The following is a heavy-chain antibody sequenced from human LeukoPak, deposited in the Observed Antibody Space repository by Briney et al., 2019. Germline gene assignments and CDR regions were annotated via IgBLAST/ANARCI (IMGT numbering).Heavy chain of an antibody. CDR1: EFTFSSHA. CDR2: ISSASGFI. J-gene: IGHJ4*02. D-gene: IGHD3-22*01. CDR3: ARGKAHYDSTGHYTPVDY. V-gene: IGHV3-21*01. Sequence: GGSLRLSCAASEFTFSSHAMNWVRQAPGKGLEWVSSISSASGFIYYADSVQGRFTISRDNAKDALFLQMNSLRVEDTAAYYCARGKAHYDSTGHYTPVDYWGQGTLVTVSS.